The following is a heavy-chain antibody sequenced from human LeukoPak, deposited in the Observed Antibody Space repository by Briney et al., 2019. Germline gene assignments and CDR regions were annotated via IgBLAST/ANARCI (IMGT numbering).Heavy chain of an antibody. J-gene: IGHJ2*01. CDR3: AKERQWPYWYFDL. CDR2: ISGSGVST. Sequence: GGSLRLSCVVSGLTFSSYAMSWVRQAPGNGLQWVSSISGSGVSTFYADSVKGRLIISRDNSKNTLYLQMNSLRAEDTATYYCAKERQWPYWYFDLWGRGTLVTVSS. D-gene: IGHD6-19*01. V-gene: IGHV3-23*01. CDR1: GLTFSSYA.